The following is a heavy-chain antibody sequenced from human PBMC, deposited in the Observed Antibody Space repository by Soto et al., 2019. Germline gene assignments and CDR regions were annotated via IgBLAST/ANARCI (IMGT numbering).Heavy chain of an antibody. V-gene: IGHV4-34*01. D-gene: IGHD1-1*01. J-gene: IGHJ6*02. CDR1: GGSFSGYY. CDR2: INHSGST. CDR3: ARGGRLYGMDV. Sequence: SETLSLTCAVYGGSFSGYYWSWIRQPPGKGLEWIGEINHSGSTNYNPSLKSRVTISVDTSKNQFSLKLSSVTAADTAVYYCARGGRLYGMDVWGQGTTVTVSS.